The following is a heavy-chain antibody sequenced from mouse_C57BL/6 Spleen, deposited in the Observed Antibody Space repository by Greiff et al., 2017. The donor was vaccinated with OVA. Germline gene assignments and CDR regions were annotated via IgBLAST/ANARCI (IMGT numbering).Heavy chain of an antibody. Sequence: QVQLQQPGAELVRPGSSVKLSCKASGYTFTSYWMHWVKQRPIQGLEWIGNIDPSDSETHYNQKFKDKATLTVDKSSSTAYMQLSSLTSEDSAVYYCARDYDGYLRAMDYWGQGTSVTVPS. D-gene: IGHD2-3*01. V-gene: IGHV1-52*01. CDR2: IDPSDSET. CDR1: GYTFTSYW. CDR3: ARDYDGYLRAMDY. J-gene: IGHJ4*01.